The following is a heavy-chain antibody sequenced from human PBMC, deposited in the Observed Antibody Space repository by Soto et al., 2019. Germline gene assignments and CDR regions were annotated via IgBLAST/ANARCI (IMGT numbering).Heavy chain of an antibody. CDR1: GGSFSGYY. D-gene: IGHD3-9*01. Sequence: QVQLQQWGAGLLKPSETLSLTCAVYGGSFSGYYWSWIRQPPGKGVEWIGEINHSGSTNYNPSLKSRVTISVDTSKNQFSLKLSSVTAADTAVYYCARVRYFDWLFDYWGQGTLVTVSS. CDR2: INHSGST. CDR3: ARVRYFDWLFDY. V-gene: IGHV4-34*01. J-gene: IGHJ4*02.